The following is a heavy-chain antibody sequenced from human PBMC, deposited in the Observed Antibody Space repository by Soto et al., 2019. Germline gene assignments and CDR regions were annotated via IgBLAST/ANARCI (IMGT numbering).Heavy chain of an antibody. Sequence: EVQLVETGGGLIQPGGSLRLSCAASGFTVSSNYMSWVRQAPGTGLEWVSVIYSGGSTYYADSVKCRFTISRDNSKNTLYLQMNRLRDEDTAVYYCARDIVTAREVYTWSADAFDIWGQGTMVTVSS. CDR2: IYSGGST. CDR3: ARDIVTAREVYTWSADAFDI. CDR1: GFTVSSNY. D-gene: IGHD1-26*01. J-gene: IGHJ3*02. V-gene: IGHV3-53*02.